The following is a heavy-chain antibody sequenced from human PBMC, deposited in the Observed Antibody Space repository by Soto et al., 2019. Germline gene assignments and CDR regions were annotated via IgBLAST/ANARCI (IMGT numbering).Heavy chain of an antibody. J-gene: IGHJ4*02. CDR2: ISSNGGST. V-gene: IGHV3-64D*06. D-gene: IGHD3-22*01. CDR3: VKYDSSGYYDY. CDR1: GFTFSSYA. Sequence: PGGSLRLSCSASGFTFSSYAMHWVRQAPGKGLEYVSAISSNGGSTYYADSVKGRFTISRDNSKNTLYLQMSSLRAEDTVVYYCVKYDSSGYYDYWGQGTLVTVSS.